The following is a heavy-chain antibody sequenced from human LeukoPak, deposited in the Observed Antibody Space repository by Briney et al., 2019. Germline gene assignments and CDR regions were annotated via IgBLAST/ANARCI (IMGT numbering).Heavy chain of an antibody. CDR2: ISGSGTNT. CDR3: AKAIVVLISGNAFDI. V-gene: IGHV3-23*01. J-gene: IGHJ3*02. Sequence: GGSLRLSCAASGFPLGSYAMSWVRQAPGKGLEWVSGISGSGTNTYYADSVKGRFTISRDNSKNTLYLQMNSLRAEDTAVYYCAKAIVVLISGNAFDIWGQGTMVTVSS. D-gene: IGHD3-22*01. CDR1: GFPLGSYA.